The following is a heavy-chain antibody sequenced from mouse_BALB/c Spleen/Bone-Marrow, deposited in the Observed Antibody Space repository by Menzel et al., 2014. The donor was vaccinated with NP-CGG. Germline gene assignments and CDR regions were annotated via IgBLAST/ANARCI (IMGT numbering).Heavy chain of an antibody. CDR3: ATYDGYYFDY. CDR1: GGSITSGY. J-gene: IGHJ2*01. D-gene: IGHD2-3*01. V-gene: IGHV3-8*02. Sequence: EVQVVESGPSLVKPSQTLSLTCSVTGGSITSGYWNWIRKFPGNKLEEMGYISYIVRTYYSPSLKSRISITRGTSKNQYYLQLNSVTTEDTATYYCATYDGYYFDYWGQGTTLTVSS. CDR2: ISYIVRT.